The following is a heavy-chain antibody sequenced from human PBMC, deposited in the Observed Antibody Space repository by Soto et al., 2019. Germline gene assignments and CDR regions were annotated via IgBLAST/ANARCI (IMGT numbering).Heavy chain of an antibody. D-gene: IGHD6-19*01. CDR1: GFTFSSYA. Sequence: EVQLLESGGGLVQPGGSLRLSCAASGFTFSSYAMSWVRQAPGNGLEWVLGISGRGESTYYADAGKGRFTFSSDNSKNTLYLQMNSLRAEDTAVYYCAKGVPGIAVAGTGYFQHWGQGPLVTVSS. J-gene: IGHJ1*01. V-gene: IGHV3-23*01. CDR3: AKGVPGIAVAGTGYFQH. CDR2: ISGRGEST.